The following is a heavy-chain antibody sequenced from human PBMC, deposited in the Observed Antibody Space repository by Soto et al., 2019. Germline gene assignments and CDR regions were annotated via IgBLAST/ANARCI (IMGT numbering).Heavy chain of an antibody. D-gene: IGHD2-15*01. V-gene: IGHV5-51*01. CDR3: ARHAKSRSHSDYVRY. Sequence: GESLKISCKGSGYSFTSYWIGWVRQMPGKGLEWMGIIYPGDSDTRYSPSFQGQVTISADKSISTAYLQWSSLKASDTAMYYCARHAKSRSHSDYVRYWGQGTLVTVSS. CDR2: IYPGDSDT. CDR1: GYSFTSYW. J-gene: IGHJ4*02.